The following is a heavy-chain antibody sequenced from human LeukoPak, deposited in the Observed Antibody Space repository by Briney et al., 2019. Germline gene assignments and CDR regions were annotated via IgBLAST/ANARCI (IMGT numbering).Heavy chain of an antibody. CDR2: IKQDGSEI. D-gene: IGHD1-26*01. Sequence: QSGGSLRLSCAASGFALSTYWMSWVRQAPGKGPEWVANIKQDGSEIYYVDSVKGRFTISRDNAKNSLYLQMGSLRAEDAAVYYCARDKVVGPTIFDNWGRGTLVTVSS. CDR1: GFALSTYW. CDR3: ARDKVVGPTIFDN. V-gene: IGHV3-7*03. J-gene: IGHJ4*02.